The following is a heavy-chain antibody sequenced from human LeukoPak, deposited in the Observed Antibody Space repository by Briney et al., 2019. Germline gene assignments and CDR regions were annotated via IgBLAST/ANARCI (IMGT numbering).Heavy chain of an antibody. CDR1: GYSFTNYW. Sequence: GESLKISCKGSGYSFTNYWIGWVCQMPGKGLEWMGIIYPGDSDTRYSPSFQGQVTISAGKSISTAYLQWGSLKASDTAMYYCARSQGYCSGGSCLQGDWFDPWGQGTLVTVSS. D-gene: IGHD2-15*01. CDR3: ARSQGYCSGGSCLQGDWFDP. CDR2: IYPGDSDT. J-gene: IGHJ5*02. V-gene: IGHV5-51*01.